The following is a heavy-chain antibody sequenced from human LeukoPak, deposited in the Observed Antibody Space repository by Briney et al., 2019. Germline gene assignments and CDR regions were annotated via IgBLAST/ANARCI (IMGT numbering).Heavy chain of an antibody. V-gene: IGHV4-61*02. Sequence: SQTLSLTCTVSGGSISSGTYYWSWIRQPAGKGLEWIGRIDTSGRANYNPSLKSRVTISVDRSKNQFSLKLSSVTSADTAVYYCARHIPPAAVTGRVGWFDPWGQGTLVTVSS. CDR1: GGSISSGTYY. CDR2: IDTSGRA. J-gene: IGHJ5*02. D-gene: IGHD6-19*01. CDR3: ARHIPPAAVTGRVGWFDP.